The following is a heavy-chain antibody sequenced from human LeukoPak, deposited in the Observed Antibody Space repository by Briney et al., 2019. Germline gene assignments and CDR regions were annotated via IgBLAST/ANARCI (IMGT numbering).Heavy chain of an antibody. Sequence: GSLRLSCAASGFTFSSYSMNWVRQAPGKGLEWVSSISSSSSYIYYADSVKGRFTISRDNAKNSLYLQMNSLRAEDTAVYYCARGTTGYYYYGMDVWGQGTTVTVSS. CDR1: GFTFSSYS. V-gene: IGHV3-21*01. CDR2: ISSSSSYI. J-gene: IGHJ6*02. D-gene: IGHD1-7*01. CDR3: ARGTTGYYYYGMDV.